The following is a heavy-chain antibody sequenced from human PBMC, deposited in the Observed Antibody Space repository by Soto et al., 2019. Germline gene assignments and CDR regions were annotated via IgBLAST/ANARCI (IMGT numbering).Heavy chain of an antibody. D-gene: IGHD6-19*01. CDR2: IYYTGST. Sequence: SETLSLTCAVSGGSISSGGYYWSWIRQHPGKGLEWIGSIYYTGSTHYDPSLKSRITISLDTSKNQISLKLSSVTAADTAVYYCASSPVTGIYYAMDVWGQGTTVTVSS. CDR1: GGSISSGGYY. J-gene: IGHJ6*02. V-gene: IGHV4-31*11. CDR3: ASSPVTGIYYAMDV.